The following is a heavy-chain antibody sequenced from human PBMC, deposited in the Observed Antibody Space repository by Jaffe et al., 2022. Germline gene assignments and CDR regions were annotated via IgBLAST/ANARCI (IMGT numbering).Heavy chain of an antibody. Sequence: QVQLQESGPGLVKPSETLSLTCAVSGYSISSGYYWGWIRQPPGKGLEWIGSIYHSGNTYYNPSLKSRVTMSVDTSKNQFSLKLTSVTAADTAVYYCARHSGVAGCRFDPWGQGTLVTVSS. D-gene: IGHD3-10*01. CDR1: GYSISSGYY. J-gene: IGHJ5*02. CDR2: IYHSGNT. CDR3: ARHSGVAGCRFDP. V-gene: IGHV4-38-2*01.